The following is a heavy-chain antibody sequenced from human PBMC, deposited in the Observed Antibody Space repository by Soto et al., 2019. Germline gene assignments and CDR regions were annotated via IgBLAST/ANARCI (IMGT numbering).Heavy chain of an antibody. D-gene: IGHD3-10*01. V-gene: IGHV1-69*02. CDR3: ARARSDILHGSGSYLYNDY. J-gene: IGHJ4*02. Sequence: ASVKVSCKASGGTFSSYTISWVRQAPGQGLEWMGRIIPILGIANYAQKFQGRVTITADKSTSTAYMELSSLRSEDTAVYYCARARSDILHGSGSYLYNDYWGQGTLVTVSS. CDR2: IIPILGIA. CDR1: GGTFSSYT.